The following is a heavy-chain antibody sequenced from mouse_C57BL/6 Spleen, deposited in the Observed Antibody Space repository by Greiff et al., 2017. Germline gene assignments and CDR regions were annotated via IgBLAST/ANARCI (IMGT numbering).Heavy chain of an antibody. D-gene: IGHD2-2*01. Sequence: QVQLQQPGAELVKPGASVKLSCKASGYTFTSYWMHWVKQRPGRGLEWIGRIDPNSGGTTYNEKFKSKATLTVDKPSSTAYMQLSSLTSEDSAVYYCARDEGVGYDEEYFDYWGQGTTLTVSS. CDR1: GYTFTSYW. CDR3: ARDEGVGYDEEYFDY. CDR2: IDPNSGGT. J-gene: IGHJ2*01. V-gene: IGHV1-72*01.